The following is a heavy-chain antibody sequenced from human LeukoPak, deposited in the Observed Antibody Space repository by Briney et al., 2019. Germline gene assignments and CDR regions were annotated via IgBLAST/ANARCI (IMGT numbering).Heavy chain of an antibody. J-gene: IGHJ4*02. CDR3: AKSGILAYCGGDCYYYFDY. D-gene: IGHD2-21*02. CDR2: IWYDGSNK. CDR1: GFTFSSYG. Sequence: SGRSLRLSCAASGFTFSSYGMHWVRQAPGKGLEWVAVIWYDGSNKYYADSVKGRFTISRDNSKNTLYLQMNSLRAEDTAVYYCAKSGILAYCGGDCYYYFDYWGQGTLVTVSS. V-gene: IGHV3-33*06.